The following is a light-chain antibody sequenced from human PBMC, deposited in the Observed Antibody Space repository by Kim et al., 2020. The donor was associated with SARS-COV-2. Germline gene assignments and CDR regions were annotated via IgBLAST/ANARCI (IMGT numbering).Light chain of an antibody. Sequence: SSSVGDKVTITCRASQRISSWLAWYQQKPGKAPKLLIYKASSLESGVPSRFSGSGSGTEFTLPISSLQPDDFATYYCQQCNSFPYTFGQGTKLEI. J-gene: IGKJ2*01. CDR1: QRISSW. CDR3: QQCNSFPYT. V-gene: IGKV1-5*03. CDR2: KAS.